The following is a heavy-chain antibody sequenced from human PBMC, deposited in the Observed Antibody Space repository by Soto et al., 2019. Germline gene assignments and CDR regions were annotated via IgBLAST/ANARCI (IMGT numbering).Heavy chain of an antibody. Sequence: SETLSLTCTVSGGSVSSGSYYWSWIRQPPGKGLEWIGYIYYSGSTNYNPSLKSRVTISVDTSKNQFSLKLSSVTAADTAVYYCARVWSDVVTLMYYFDYWGQGTLVTVSS. CDR2: IYYSGST. J-gene: IGHJ4*02. V-gene: IGHV4-61*01. CDR3: ARVWSDVVTLMYYFDY. D-gene: IGHD3-3*01. CDR1: GGSVSSGSYY.